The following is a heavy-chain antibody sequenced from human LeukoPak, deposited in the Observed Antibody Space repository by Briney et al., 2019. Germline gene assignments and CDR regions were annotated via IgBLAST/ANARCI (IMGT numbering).Heavy chain of an antibody. CDR3: AREPGTAAPPVHY. J-gene: IGHJ4*02. CDR2: ISSSGSYI. V-gene: IGHV3-21*01. CDR1: GFPFTTYG. D-gene: IGHD2-2*01. Sequence: GGSLRLSCAASGFPFTTYGINWVRQAPGKGLEWVSSISSSGSYIYFADSVKGRFTISRDNAKNSVYLQLNSLRADDTAVYYCAREPGTAAPPVHYWGQGTLVTVSS.